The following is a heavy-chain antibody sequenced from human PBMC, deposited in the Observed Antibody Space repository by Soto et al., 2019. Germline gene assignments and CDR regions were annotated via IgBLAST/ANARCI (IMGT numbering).Heavy chain of an antibody. Sequence: SETLSLTCAVSGXSISSGGYSWSWIRQPPGKGLEWIGYIYHSGSTYYNPSLKSRVTISVDRSKNQFSLKLSSVTDADTAVYYCARVPDRWGQGTLVTVXS. J-gene: IGHJ5*02. V-gene: IGHV4-30-2*01. D-gene: IGHD2-2*01. CDR2: IYHSGST. CDR3: ARVPDR. CDR1: GXSISSGGYS.